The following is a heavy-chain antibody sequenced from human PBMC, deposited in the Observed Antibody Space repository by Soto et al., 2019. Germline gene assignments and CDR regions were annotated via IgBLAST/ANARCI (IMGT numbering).Heavy chain of an antibody. Sequence: QVQLQESGPGLLKPSQTLSLTCSVTGASINSGASYWCWIRQHPEKGLELIGYIYDSGITYYNPSLKSRATMSMDASENQFSLKLSSVTTADTAVDYCARDRGATLYRHFGGFDIWGPGTVVTVSS. CDR3: ARDRGATLYRHFGGFDI. V-gene: IGHV4-31*03. CDR1: GASINSGASY. CDR2: IYDSGIT. J-gene: IGHJ3*02. D-gene: IGHD2-15*01.